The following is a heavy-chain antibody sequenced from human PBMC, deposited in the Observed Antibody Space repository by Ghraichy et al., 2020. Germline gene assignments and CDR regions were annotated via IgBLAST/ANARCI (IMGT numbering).Heavy chain of an antibody. J-gene: IGHJ4*02. V-gene: IGHV3-7*03. CDR2: IKQDGSDK. Sequence: GGSLRLSCAASGFTFSSHYMTWVRQAPGKGLEWVANIKQDGSDKFYVDSVKGRFTISRDNAQNSLSLQMNSLRGEYTAVYYCARESSFAYSGFDYWGRGTLVTVTS. D-gene: IGHD5-12*01. CDR1: GFTFSSHY. CDR3: ARESSFAYSGFDY.